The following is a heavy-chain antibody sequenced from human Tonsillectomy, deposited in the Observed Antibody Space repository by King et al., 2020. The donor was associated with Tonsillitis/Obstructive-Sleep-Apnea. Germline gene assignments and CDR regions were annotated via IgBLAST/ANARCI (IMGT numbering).Heavy chain of an antibody. Sequence: MPLQESGPGLVKPSETLSLTCTVSGGSISSYYWSWIRQPPGKGLEWIGYIYYSGSTNYNPSLKSRVTISLDTSKNQFSLKLSSVTAADTAVYYCARDSIGYCSGGSCYPDFYMDVWGKGTTVTVSS. CDR3: ARDSIGYCSGGSCYPDFYMDV. J-gene: IGHJ6*03. CDR2: IYYSGST. D-gene: IGHD2-15*01. V-gene: IGHV4-59*01. CDR1: GGSISSYY.